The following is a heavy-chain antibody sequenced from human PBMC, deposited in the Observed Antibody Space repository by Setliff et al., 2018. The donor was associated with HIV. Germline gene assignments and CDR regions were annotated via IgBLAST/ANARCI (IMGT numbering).Heavy chain of an antibody. Sequence: LRLSCAASGFTFRTYGMHWVRQAPGKGLEWVAFISYGGNNEYYADSVKGRFTISRDNAKNSLYLQMNSLRAEDTAVYFCARGRGESRTNYFDYWGQGSLVTVSS. J-gene: IGHJ4*02. CDR1: GFTFRTYG. CDR3: ARGRGESRTNYFDY. V-gene: IGHV3-33*05. CDR2: ISYGGNNE.